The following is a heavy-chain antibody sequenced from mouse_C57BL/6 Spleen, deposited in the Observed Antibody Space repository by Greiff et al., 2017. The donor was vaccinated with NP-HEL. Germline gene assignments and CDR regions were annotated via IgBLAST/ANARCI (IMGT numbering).Heavy chain of an antibody. Sequence: QVQLQQPGAELVKPGASVKLSCKASGYTFTSYWMHWVKQRPGQGLEWIGMIHPNSGSTNYNEKFKSKATLTVDKSSSTAYMQLSSLTSEDSAVYYCARSPAIYYGGADYWGQGTTLTVSS. V-gene: IGHV1-64*01. D-gene: IGHD2-1*01. CDR3: ARSPAIYYGGADY. J-gene: IGHJ2*01. CDR1: GYTFTSYW. CDR2: IHPNSGST.